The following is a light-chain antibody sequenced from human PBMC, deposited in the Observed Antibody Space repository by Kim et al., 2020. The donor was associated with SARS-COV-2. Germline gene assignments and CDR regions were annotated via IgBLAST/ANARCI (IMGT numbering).Light chain of an antibody. CDR2: QDS. CDR3: QAWDSSTAV. J-gene: IGLJ2*01. Sequence: SVSPEETASITCSGDKLGDKYACWYQKKPGQSPVLVIYQDSKRPSGIPERFSGSNSGNTATLTISGSQAMDEADYYCQAWDSSTAVFGGGTQLTVL. V-gene: IGLV3-1*01. CDR1: KLGDKY.